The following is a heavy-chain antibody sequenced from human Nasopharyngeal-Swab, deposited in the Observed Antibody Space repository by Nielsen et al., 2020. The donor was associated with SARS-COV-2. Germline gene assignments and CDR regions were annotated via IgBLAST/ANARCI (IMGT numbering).Heavy chain of an antibody. CDR2: IYSGGST. CDR3: ARGYYDSLR. D-gene: IGHD3-22*01. Sequence: PGKGLEWVSVIYSGGSTYYADSVKGRFTISRDNSKNTLYLQMNSLRAEDTAVYYCARGYYDSLRWGQGTLVTVSS. J-gene: IGHJ4*02. V-gene: IGHV3-66*01.